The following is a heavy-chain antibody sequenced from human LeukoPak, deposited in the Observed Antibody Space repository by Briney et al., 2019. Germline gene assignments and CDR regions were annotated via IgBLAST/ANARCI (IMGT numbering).Heavy chain of an antibody. J-gene: IGHJ6*02. CDR1: GYTFTSYG. V-gene: IGHV1-18*01. CDR2: ISAYNGNT. Sequence: ASVKVSCKASGYTFTSYGISWVRQAPGQGLEWRGWISAYNGNTNYAQKLQGRVTMTTDTSTSTAYMELRSLRSDDTAVYYCARDPLLGYDFWSGYSYYYYGMDVWGQGTTVTVSS. D-gene: IGHD3-3*01. CDR3: ARDPLLGYDFWSGYSYYYYGMDV.